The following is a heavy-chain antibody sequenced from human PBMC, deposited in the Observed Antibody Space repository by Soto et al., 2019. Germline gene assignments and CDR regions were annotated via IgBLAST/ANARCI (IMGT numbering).Heavy chain of an antibody. Sequence: SQRLSCAASGFTFSDYSMNWVRQAPGKGLEWVSYISSSSSIIFYADSVKGRFTISRDNAKNSLYLQMNSLRDEDTAVYYCAKGDNGAFDIWGQGTMVTVSS. V-gene: IGHV3-48*02. CDR1: GFTFSDYS. CDR2: ISSSSSII. D-gene: IGHD1-1*01. CDR3: AKGDNGAFDI. J-gene: IGHJ3*02.